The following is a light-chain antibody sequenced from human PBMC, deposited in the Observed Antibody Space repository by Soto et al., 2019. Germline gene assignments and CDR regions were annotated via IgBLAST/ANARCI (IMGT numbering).Light chain of an antibody. J-gene: IGKJ1*01. Sequence: AIRMTQSPSSLSASTGDRGTITCRASQGISSYLAWYQQKPGKAPKLLIYAASTLQSGVPSRFSGSGSGTDFTLTLSCLQSEDFSTYYCQQYYSYPWTFGQGTKVEIK. CDR3: QQYYSYPWT. CDR1: QGISSY. V-gene: IGKV1-8*01. CDR2: AAS.